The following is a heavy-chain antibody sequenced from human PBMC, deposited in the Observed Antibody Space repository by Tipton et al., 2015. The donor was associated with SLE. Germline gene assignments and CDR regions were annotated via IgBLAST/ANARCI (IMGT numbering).Heavy chain of an antibody. CDR1: GGSISSHY. Sequence: TLSLTCTVSGGSISSHYCSWIRQSPGKGLEWIGNVYYSGGTNYNPSPKSRVTISVDTSKSQYSLNLTSVTAADTAVYYCAAYNSGSHAFHIWGQGTMVTVSS. CDR3: AAYNSGSHAFHI. CDR2: VYYSGGT. D-gene: IGHD6-19*01. V-gene: IGHV4-59*11. J-gene: IGHJ3*02.